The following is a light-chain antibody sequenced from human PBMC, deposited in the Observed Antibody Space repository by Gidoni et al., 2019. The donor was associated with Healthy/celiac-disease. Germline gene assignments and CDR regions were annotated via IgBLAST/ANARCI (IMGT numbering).Light chain of an antibody. CDR1: QLISSY. Sequence: DIQMTQSPSSLSASVGDRVTITCRASQLISSYLNWYQQKPGKAPKLLIYAASSLQSGVPSRFSGSGSGTDFTLTISSLQPEDFATYYCQQSYSTPLTFGGGTKVEIK. J-gene: IGKJ4*01. CDR2: AAS. V-gene: IGKV1-39*01. CDR3: QQSYSTPLT.